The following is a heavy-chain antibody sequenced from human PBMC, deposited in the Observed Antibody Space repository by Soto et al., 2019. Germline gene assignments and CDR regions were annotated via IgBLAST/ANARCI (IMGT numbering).Heavy chain of an antibody. CDR2: IYPGDSDT. J-gene: IGHJ6*02. D-gene: IGHD3-10*01. V-gene: IGHV5-51*01. Sequence: PGESLKISCKGSGYSFTSYWIGWVRQMPGKGLEWMGIIYPGDSDTRYSPSFQSQVTISADKSISTAYLQWSSLKASDTAMYYCARRSYGSGSYYYYYYYGMDVWGQGTTVTV. CDR1: GYSFTSYW. CDR3: ARRSYGSGSYYYYYYYGMDV.